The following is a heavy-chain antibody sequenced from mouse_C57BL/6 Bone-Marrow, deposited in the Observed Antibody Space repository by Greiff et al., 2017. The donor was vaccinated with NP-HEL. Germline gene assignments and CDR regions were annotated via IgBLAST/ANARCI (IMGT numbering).Heavy chain of an antibody. Sequence: VQLQQSGTVLARPGASVKMSCKTSGYTFTSYWMHWVKQRPGQGLEWIGAIYPGNSDTSYNQKFKGKAKLTAVTSASTAYMELSSLTNEDSAVYYCTRSYYSNYFDYWGQGTTLTVSS. V-gene: IGHV1-5*01. CDR3: TRSYYSNYFDY. J-gene: IGHJ2*01. CDR2: IYPGNSDT. CDR1: GYTFTSYW. D-gene: IGHD2-5*01.